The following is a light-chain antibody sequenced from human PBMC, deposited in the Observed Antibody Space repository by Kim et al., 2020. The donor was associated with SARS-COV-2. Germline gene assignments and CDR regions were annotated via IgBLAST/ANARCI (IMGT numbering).Light chain of an antibody. CDR2: GAS. Sequence: VSPGEGATLSCRAAQSISSNLAWYQQKPGQAPRLLIYGASTRANGIPARFSGSGSGTEFTLTITSLQSEDFAVYYCQQYNDWPVTFGGGTKVDIK. V-gene: IGKV3-15*01. J-gene: IGKJ4*01. CDR3: QQYNDWPVT. CDR1: QSISSN.